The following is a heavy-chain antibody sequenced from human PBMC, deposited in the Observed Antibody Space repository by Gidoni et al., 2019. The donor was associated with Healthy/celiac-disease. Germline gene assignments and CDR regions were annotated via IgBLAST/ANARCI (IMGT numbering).Heavy chain of an antibody. CDR2: INPSGGST. CDR1: GYTFTSYY. J-gene: IGHJ6*02. Sequence: QVQLVQSGAEVTKPGASVKVSCKASGYTFTSYYMHWVRQAPGQGLEWIGIINPSGGSTSYAQKFQGRVTMTRDTSTSTVYMELSSLRSEDTAVYYCAHAYGDYRYYDGMDVWGQGTTVTVSS. V-gene: IGHV1-46*01. CDR3: AHAYGDYRYYDGMDV. D-gene: IGHD4-17*01.